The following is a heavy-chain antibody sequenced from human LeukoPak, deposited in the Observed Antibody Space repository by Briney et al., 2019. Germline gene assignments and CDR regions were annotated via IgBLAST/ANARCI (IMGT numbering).Heavy chain of an antibody. CDR2: ISATGGGA. Sequence: PGESLRLSCAASGFRFKNFAMTWVRQAPGKGLEWVSTISATGGGAYYADSVKGRFTISRDNSKDTLSLQMNTLRAEDTAVYYCARYGGAYYYDSSGYYYADYWGQGTLVTVSS. CDR3: ARYGGAYYYDSSGYYYADY. CDR1: GFRFKNFA. V-gene: IGHV3-23*01. D-gene: IGHD3-22*01. J-gene: IGHJ4*02.